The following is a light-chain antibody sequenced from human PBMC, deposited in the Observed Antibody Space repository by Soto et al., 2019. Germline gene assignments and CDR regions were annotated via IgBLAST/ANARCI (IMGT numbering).Light chain of an antibody. CDR3: QHYNNWSMYT. V-gene: IGKV3-15*01. CDR2: GAS. Sequence: EIVMTQSPATLSVSPGERATLSCRASQSVSSKLAWYQQKPGHTPRLLIYGASTRATGIPARFSGSGSGTAFTLTISSLQSEDFSDYYCQHYNNWSMYTFGQGTKLEIK. CDR1: QSVSSK. J-gene: IGKJ2*01.